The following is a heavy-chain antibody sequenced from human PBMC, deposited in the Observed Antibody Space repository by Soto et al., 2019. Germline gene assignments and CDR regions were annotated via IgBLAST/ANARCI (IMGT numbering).Heavy chain of an antibody. V-gene: IGHV4-39*01. D-gene: IGHD5-12*01. CDR1: GGSISSSSYY. CDR2: IYYSGST. Sequence: SETLSLTCTVSGGSISSSSYYWGWIRQPPGKGLEWIGSIYYSGSTYYNPSLKSRVTISVDTSKNQFSLKLSSVTAADTAVYYCARLPLDSYNSLIVDYWGQGTLVTVSS. J-gene: IGHJ4*02. CDR3: ARLPLDSYNSLIVDY.